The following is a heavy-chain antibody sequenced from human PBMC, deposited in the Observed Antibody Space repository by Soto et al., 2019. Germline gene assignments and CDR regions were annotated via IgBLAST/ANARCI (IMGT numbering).Heavy chain of an antibody. Sequence: QITLKESGPTVVKPTQTLTLTCTFSGFSLSTSGVGVGWIRQPPGKALEWLSLIFWYDDKRFSPSLKSRLTITKDTYENQVVLTMTNVDPVDTATYYCTHGNRYFQHWGQGTLVTVSS. V-gene: IGHV2-5*01. CDR1: GFSLSTSGVG. CDR2: IFWYDDK. J-gene: IGHJ1*01. CDR3: THGNRYFQH.